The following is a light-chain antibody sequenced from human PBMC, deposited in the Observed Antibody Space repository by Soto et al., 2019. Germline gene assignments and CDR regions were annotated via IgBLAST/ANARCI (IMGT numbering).Light chain of an antibody. CDR3: QHRSNSPPMWT. V-gene: IGKV3-11*01. CDR2: AAS. Sequence: EIVLTQSPATLSVSPGDRATLSCSASERIGTYLAWYQQKPGQAPRLLIYAASNRATGVPARFSGTGTGTDFTLTISSLESEDFAVYFWQHRSNSPPMWTVGQGTKVEIK. J-gene: IGKJ1*01. CDR1: ERIGTY.